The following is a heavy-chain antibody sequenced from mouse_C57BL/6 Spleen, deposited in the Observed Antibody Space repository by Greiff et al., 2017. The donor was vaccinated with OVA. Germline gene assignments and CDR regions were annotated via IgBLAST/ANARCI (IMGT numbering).Heavy chain of an antibody. CDR2: IDPSDSYT. V-gene: IGHV1-69*01. CDR3: ARKTGTPYYFDY. Sequence: QVQLKQPGAELVMPGASVKLSCKASGYTFTSYWMHWVKQRPGQGLEWIGEIDPSDSYTNYNQKFKGKSTLTVDKSSSTAYMQLSSLTSEDSAVYYCARKTGTPYYFDYWGQGTTLTVSS. J-gene: IGHJ2*01. D-gene: IGHD4-1*01. CDR1: GYTFTSYW.